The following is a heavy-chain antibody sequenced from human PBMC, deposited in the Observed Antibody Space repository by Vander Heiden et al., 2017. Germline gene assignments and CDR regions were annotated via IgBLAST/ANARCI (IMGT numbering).Heavy chain of an antibody. V-gene: IGHV1-18*01. J-gene: IGHJ5*02. CDR2: GNT. D-gene: IGHD3-10*01. CDR3: ARVLNTRGRVAMGWFDP. Sequence: GNTNYAQKLQGRVTMTTDTSTSTAYMELRSLRSDETAVYYCARVLNTRGRVAMGWFDPWGQGTMVTVCS.